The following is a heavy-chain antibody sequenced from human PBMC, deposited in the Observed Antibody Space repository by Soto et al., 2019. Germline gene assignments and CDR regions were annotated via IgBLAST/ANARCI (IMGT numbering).Heavy chain of an antibody. Sequence: ASVKVSCKDSGYTFTSYGISWVRQAPGQGLEWMGWISAYNGNTNYAQKLQGRVTMTTDTSTSTAYMELRSLRSDDTAVYYCARMITFGGVIVRGNWFDPWGQGTLVTVSS. V-gene: IGHV1-18*01. CDR3: ARMITFGGVIVRGNWFDP. CDR1: GYTFTSYG. J-gene: IGHJ5*02. CDR2: ISAYNGNT. D-gene: IGHD3-16*02.